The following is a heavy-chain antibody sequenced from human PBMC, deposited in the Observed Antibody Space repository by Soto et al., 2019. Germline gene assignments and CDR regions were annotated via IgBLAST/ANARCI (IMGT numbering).Heavy chain of an antibody. J-gene: IGHJ6*02. CDR2: IYYSGST. CDR3: ARHGPSPIGGMDV. V-gene: IGHV4-39*01. D-gene: IGHD2-21*01. Sequence: NPSETLSLTCTVSGGSISSSSYYWGWIRQPPGKGLEWIGSIYYSGSTYYNPSLKSRVTISVDTSKNQFSLKLSSVTAADTAVYYCARHGPSPIGGMDVWGQGTTVTVSS. CDR1: GGSISSSSYY.